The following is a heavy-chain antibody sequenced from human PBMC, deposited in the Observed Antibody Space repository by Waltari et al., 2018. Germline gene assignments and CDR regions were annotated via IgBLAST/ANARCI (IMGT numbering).Heavy chain of an antibody. Sequence: EVQLVESGGGLVKPGGSLRLSCAASGFTFNNAWMNWVRQAPGKGLEWVGRIKSETHNGGTTDYASPVKGRFTISRNDSKTTLYLQMNSLKIEDTAVYYCTTSFSFYDSSTYYYHWGQGTLVTVSS. V-gene: IGHV3-15*01. J-gene: IGHJ5*02. CDR1: GFTFNNAW. CDR2: IKSETHNGGTT. D-gene: IGHD3-22*01. CDR3: TTSFSFYDSSTYYYH.